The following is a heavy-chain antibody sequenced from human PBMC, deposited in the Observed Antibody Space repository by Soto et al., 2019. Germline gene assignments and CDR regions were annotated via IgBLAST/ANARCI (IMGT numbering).Heavy chain of an antibody. CDR3: ARDQENSSGYMILGY. Sequence: QVQLQESGPGLVKPSQTLSLTCTVSGGSISSGGYYWSWLRQHPGKCLEWIGYIYYSGSTYYNPSLKSRVTISVDTSKNQFSLKLSSVTAADTAVYYCARDQENSSGYMILGYWGQGTLVTVSS. CDR2: IYYSGST. CDR1: GGSISSGGYY. J-gene: IGHJ4*02. V-gene: IGHV4-31*03. D-gene: IGHD3-22*01.